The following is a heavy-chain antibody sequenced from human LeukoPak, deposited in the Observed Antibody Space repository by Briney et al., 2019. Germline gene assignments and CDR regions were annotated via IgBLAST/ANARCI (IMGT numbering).Heavy chain of an antibody. CDR3: ARDGANKVRGVHYFYMDV. CDR1: GYTFTGYY. J-gene: IGHJ6*03. V-gene: IGHV1-2*06. CDR2: INPNSGGT. Sequence: ASVKVSCKASGYTFTGYYIHWVRRAPGQGLEWVGRINPNSGGTDYAQRFQGGVTMTRDTSISTAYMELSRLRSDDTAVYYCARDGANKVRGVHYFYMDVWGKGTTVTVSS. D-gene: IGHD3-10*01.